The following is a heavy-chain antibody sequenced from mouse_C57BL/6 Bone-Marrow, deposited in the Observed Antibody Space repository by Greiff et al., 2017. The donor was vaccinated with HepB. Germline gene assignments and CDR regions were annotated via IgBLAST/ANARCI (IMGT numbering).Heavy chain of an antibody. J-gene: IGHJ4*01. V-gene: IGHV5-12*01. CDR1: GFTFSDYY. CDR3: ARRKGGTMDYAMDY. Sequence: DVKLVESGGGLVQPGGSLKLSCAASGFTFSDYYMYWVRQTPEKRLEWVAYISNGGGSTYYPDTVKGRFTISRDNAKNTLYLQMSRLKSEDTAMYYCARRKGGTMDYAMDYWGQGTSVTVSS. CDR2: ISNGGGST. D-gene: IGHD4-1*01.